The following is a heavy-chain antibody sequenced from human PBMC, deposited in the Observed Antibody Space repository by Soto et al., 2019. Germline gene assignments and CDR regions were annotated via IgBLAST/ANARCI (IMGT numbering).Heavy chain of an antibody. D-gene: IGHD6-13*01. CDR2: ISGYNGNT. V-gene: IGHV1-18*04. CDR3: ARDYSRSCREY. J-gene: IGHJ4*02. CDR1: GYTFTSYG. Sequence: RASVKVSCKASGYTFTSYGISWMRQAPGQGLEWMGWISGYNGNTNYTQKFEGRVAMTTDTSTTTVYMELRSLRSDDTAVYYCARDYSRSCREYWGQGTQVTVSS.